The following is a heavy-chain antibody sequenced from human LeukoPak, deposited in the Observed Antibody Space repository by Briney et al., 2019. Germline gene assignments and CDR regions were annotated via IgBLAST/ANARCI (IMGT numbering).Heavy chain of an antibody. CDR3: ARVKAVAGKGWFDP. J-gene: IGHJ5*02. D-gene: IGHD6-19*01. CDR2: IYYSGST. CDR1: GVSISSYY. V-gene: IGHV4-59*01. Sequence: SQTLSLTCTVSGVSISSYYWSWIQQPPGKGLEWIGYIYYSGSTNYNPSLKSRVTISVDTSKNQFSLKLSSVTAADTAVYYCARVKAVAGKGWFDPWGQGTLVTVSS.